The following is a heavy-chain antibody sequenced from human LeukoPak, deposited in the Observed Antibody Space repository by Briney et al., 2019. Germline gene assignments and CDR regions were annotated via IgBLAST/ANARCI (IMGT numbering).Heavy chain of an antibody. V-gene: IGHV4-31*03. CDR1: GGSIRSGDYS. J-gene: IGHJ6*02. Sequence: PSETLSLTCTVSGGSIRSGDYSWNWIRQHPGKGLEWIGYIYYSGSTYYNPSLTSRVTMSVDTSKNQFSLKLSSVTAADTAIYYCARDRTETSSLNFRNYYYYGMDIWGQGTTVTVSS. CDR3: ARDRTETSSLNFRNYYYYGMDI. CDR2: IYYSGST. D-gene: IGHD4-11*01.